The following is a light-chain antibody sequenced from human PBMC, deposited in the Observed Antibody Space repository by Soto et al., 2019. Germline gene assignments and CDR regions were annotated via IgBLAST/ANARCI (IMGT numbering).Light chain of an antibody. CDR3: QQYNSAPLT. J-gene: IGKJ4*01. Sequence: DIQMTQSPSSLSASVGDRVTITCRASQGISNYVAWYQQEPGKVPKLLIYAASTLQSGVPSRFSGRRSGTHFTLPSSSLQPEHVATYYCQQYNSAPLTFGGGTKVEMK. CDR1: QGISNY. CDR2: AAS. V-gene: IGKV1-27*01.